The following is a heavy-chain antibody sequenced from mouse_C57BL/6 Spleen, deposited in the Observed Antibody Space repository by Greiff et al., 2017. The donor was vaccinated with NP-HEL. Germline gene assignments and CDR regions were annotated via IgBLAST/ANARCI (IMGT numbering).Heavy chain of an antibody. CDR2: IDPETGGT. J-gene: IGHJ1*03. CDR1: GYTFTDYE. V-gene: IGHV1-15*01. D-gene: IGHD1-1*01. Sequence: QVQLQQSGAELVRPGASVTLSCKASGYTFTDYEMHWVKQTPVHGLEWIGAIDPETGGTAYNQKFKGKAILTADKSSSTAYMELRSLTSEDSAVYYCTRSRPYYYGSSYGWYFDVWGTGTTVTVSS. CDR3: TRSRPYYYGSSYGWYFDV.